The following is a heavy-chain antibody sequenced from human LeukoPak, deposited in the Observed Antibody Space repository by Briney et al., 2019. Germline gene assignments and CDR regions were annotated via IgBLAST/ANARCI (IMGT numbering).Heavy chain of an antibody. CDR3: ARPTYYYDNFPASDVDDY. D-gene: IGHD3-22*01. CDR2: IKQDGSEK. V-gene: IGHV3-7*01. CDR1: GFTFSNYG. J-gene: IGHJ4*02. Sequence: PGGSLRLSCAASGFTFSNYGMYWVRQAPGKGLEWVANIKQDGSEKYYVDSVKGRFTISRDNAKNSLYLQMNSLRAEDTAVYYCARPTYYYDNFPASDVDDYWGQGTLVTVSS.